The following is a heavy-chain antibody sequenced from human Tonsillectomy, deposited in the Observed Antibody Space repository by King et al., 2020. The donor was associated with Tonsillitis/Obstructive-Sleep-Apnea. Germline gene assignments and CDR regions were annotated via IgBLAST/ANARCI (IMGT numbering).Heavy chain of an antibody. CDR3: STEADDFWSGYSYYFDY. J-gene: IGHJ4*02. CDR2: IKSKTDGGTT. Sequence: QLVESGGGLVKPGGSLRLSCAASGFTFSKAWMSWVRQAPGKGLEWVGRIKSKTDGGTTDYAAPVKGRFTISRDDSKDILYLQMNSLKTEDTAVYYCSTEADDFWSGYSYYFDYWGQGILVTVSS. V-gene: IGHV3-15*01. D-gene: IGHD3-3*01. CDR1: GFTFSKAW.